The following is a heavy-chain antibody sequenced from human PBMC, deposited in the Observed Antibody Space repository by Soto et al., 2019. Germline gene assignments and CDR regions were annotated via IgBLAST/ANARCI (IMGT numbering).Heavy chain of an antibody. D-gene: IGHD3-16*02. CDR3: ARALSHYDYIWGSYRLSSFDY. J-gene: IGHJ4*02. CDR2: IYYSGST. Sequence: LSLTCTVSGGSISSYYWSWIRQPPGKGLEWIGYIYYSGSTNYNPSLKSRVTISVDTSKNQFSLKLSSVTAADTAVYYCARALSHYDYIWGSYRLSSFDYWGQGTLVTVSS. CDR1: GGSISSYY. V-gene: IGHV4-59*01.